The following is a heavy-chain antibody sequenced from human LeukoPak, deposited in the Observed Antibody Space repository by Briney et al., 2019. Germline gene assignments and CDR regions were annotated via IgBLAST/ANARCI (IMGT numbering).Heavy chain of an antibody. J-gene: IGHJ4*02. CDR2: IQYDGSNQ. V-gene: IGHV3-30*02. D-gene: IGHD3-10*01. CDR1: GFLFSSYG. CDR3: ANVETTYYYGSGSYSHY. Sequence: GGSLRLSCAASGFLFSSYGMHWVRQAPGKGLEWVAFIQYDGSNQYYADSVKGRFTISRDNSKNTLYLQMNSLRAEDTAVYYCANVETTYYYGSGSYSHYWGQGTLVTVSS.